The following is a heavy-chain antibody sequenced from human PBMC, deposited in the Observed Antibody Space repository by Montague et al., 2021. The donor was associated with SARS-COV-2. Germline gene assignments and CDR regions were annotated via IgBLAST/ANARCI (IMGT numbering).Heavy chain of an antibody. J-gene: IGHJ3*02. CDR2: INYSGRT. CDR3: ARVDNLVRGVLPAEDSFDI. CDR1: GGSISSYY. V-gene: IGHV4-59*12. D-gene: IGHD3-10*01. Sequence: SETLSLTCTVSGGSISSYYWSWIRQHPGKGLEWIGCINYSGRTNYNPSLMSRVTISVDTYKNQFSLKLSSVTAADTAVYYCARVDNLVRGVLPAEDSFDIWGQGTMVTVSS.